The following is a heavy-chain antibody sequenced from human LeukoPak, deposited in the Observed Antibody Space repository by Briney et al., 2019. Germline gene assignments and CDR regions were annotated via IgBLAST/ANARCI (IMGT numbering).Heavy chain of an antibody. CDR2: ISYDGSNK. CDR3: ARDYRLSSGWTRGYFDY. V-gene: IGHV3-30*01. J-gene: IGHJ4*02. CDR1: GFTFGSYA. D-gene: IGHD6-19*01. Sequence: GGSLRLSCAASGFTFGSYAMHWVRQAPGKGLEWVAVISYDGSNKYYAASVEGRFTISRDNSKNTLYLQMNSLRAEDTAVYYCARDYRLSSGWTRGYFDYWGQGTLVTVSS.